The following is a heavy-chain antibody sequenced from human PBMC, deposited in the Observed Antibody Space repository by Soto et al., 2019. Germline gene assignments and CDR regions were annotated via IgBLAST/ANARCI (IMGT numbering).Heavy chain of an antibody. J-gene: IGHJ4*02. V-gene: IGHV3-23*01. CDR2: ISGSGGST. CDR3: AKDAMVRGVTYFDY. Sequence: RRLSFAASGXTFSSYAMSWVRQAPGKGLEWVSAISGSGGSTYYADSVKGRFTISRDNSKNTLYLQMNSLRAEDTAVYYCAKDAMVRGVTYFDYWGQGTLVTVSS. D-gene: IGHD3-10*01. CDR1: GXTFSSYA.